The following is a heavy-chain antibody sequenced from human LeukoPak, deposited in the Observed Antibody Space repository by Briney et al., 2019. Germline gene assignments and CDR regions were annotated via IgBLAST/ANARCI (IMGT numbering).Heavy chain of an antibody. CDR2: ISSYNGDT. V-gene: IGHV1-18*01. CDR1: GYSFTNYG. CDR3: ARDDYDDY. J-gene: IGHJ4*02. Sequence: ASVKVSCKASGYSFTNYGITWVRQAPGQGLEWMGWISSYNGDTNYPQKLQGRVTMTTDTSTSTAYMELRSLRSDDTAVYYCARDDYDDYWGQGTLVTVSS. D-gene: IGHD3-16*01.